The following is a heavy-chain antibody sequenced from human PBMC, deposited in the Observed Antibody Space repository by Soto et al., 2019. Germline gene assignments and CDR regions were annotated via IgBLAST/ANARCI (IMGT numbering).Heavy chain of an antibody. CDR3: TTEALYDYIWGSYPLFDI. V-gene: IGHV3-15*01. CDR2: IKSKTDGGTT. CDR1: GFTFSNAW. D-gene: IGHD3-16*02. J-gene: IGHJ3*02. Sequence: EVQLVESGGGLVKPGGSLRLSCAASGFTFSNAWMSWVRQAPGKGLEWVGRIKSKTDGGTTDYAAPVKGRFTISRDDSKNTLYLQMNGLKTEDTAVYYCTTEALYDYIWGSYPLFDIWGQGTMVTVSS.